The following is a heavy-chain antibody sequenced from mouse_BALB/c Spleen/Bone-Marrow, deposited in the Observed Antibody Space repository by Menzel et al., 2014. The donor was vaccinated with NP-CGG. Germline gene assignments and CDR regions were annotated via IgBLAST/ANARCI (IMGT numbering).Heavy chain of an antibody. D-gene: IGHD3-3*01. CDR1: GFTFSDYY. Sequence: GQGVESGGGLVKPGGSLKLSCAASGFTFSDYYMYWVRQTPEKRLEWVATISDGGSYTYYPDSVKGRFTISRDNAKNNLYLQMSSLKSEDTAMYYCGRAWFAYWGQGTLVTVSA. J-gene: IGHJ3*01. CDR2: ISDGGSYT. V-gene: IGHV5-4*02. CDR3: GRAWFAY.